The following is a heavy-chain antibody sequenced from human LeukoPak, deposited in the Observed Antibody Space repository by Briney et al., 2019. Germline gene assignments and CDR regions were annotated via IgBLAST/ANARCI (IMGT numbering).Heavy chain of an antibody. Sequence: GGSLRLSCAASGFTFSSYSMNWVRQAPGKGLEWVSSISSSSSYIYYADSVKGRFTISRDNAKNSLYLQMNSLRAEDTAVYYCARLGVVPAAQDAFDIWGQGTMVTVSS. V-gene: IGHV3-21*01. D-gene: IGHD2-2*01. CDR2: ISSSSSYI. J-gene: IGHJ3*02. CDR3: ARLGVVPAAQDAFDI. CDR1: GFTFSSYS.